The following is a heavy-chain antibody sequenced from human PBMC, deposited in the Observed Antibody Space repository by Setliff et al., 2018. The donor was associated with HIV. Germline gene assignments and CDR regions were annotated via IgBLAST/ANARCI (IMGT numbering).Heavy chain of an antibody. V-gene: IGHV3-7*03. CDR2: IKQDGSEK. Sequence: GESLKISCAASGFTFSSYGMSWVRQAPGKGLEWVANIKQDGSEKYYVDSVKGRFTISRDNAKNSLYLQMNSLRAEDTAVYYCARDLVWPYSSRWYDAFDIWGQGTMVTVSS. CDR1: GFTFSSYG. CDR3: ARDLVWPYSSRWYDAFDI. J-gene: IGHJ3*02. D-gene: IGHD6-13*01.